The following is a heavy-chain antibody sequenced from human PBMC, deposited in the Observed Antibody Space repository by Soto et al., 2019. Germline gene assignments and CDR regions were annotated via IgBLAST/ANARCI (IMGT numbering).Heavy chain of an antibody. CDR2: IKQDGSEK. J-gene: IGHJ4*02. CDR1: GFNFSSYW. V-gene: IGHV3-7*01. Sequence: EVQLVESGGGLVQPGGSLRLSCAASGFNFSSYWMRWVRQAPGKGLEWVANIKQDGSEKYYVDSVKGRFTISRDNAKNSLYLQMNSLRAEDTAVYYCATTYYYGSGSGWGQGTLVTVSS. D-gene: IGHD3-10*01. CDR3: ATTYYYGSGSG.